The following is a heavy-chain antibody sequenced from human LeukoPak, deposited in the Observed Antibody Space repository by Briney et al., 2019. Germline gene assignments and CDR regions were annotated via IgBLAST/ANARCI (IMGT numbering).Heavy chain of an antibody. CDR2: INPSGGST. CDR1: GYTFTSYY. CDR3: ARETPSTCYFEY. D-gene: IGHD2-2*01. V-gene: IGHV1-46*01. J-gene: IGHJ4*02. Sequence: VSVKVSCKASGYTFTSYYMHWVRQAPGQGLEWMGIINPSGGSTSYTQKFQGRVTMTRDTSTSTVYMELSSLSSEDTAVYYCARETPSTCYFEYWGQGTLVTVSS.